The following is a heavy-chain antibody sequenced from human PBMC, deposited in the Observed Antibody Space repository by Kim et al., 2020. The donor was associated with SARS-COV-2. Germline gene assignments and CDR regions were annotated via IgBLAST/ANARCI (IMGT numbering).Heavy chain of an antibody. J-gene: IGHJ3*02. Sequence: SVKVSCKASGGTVSSYAISWVRQAPGQGLEWMGGIIPIFGTANYAQKFQGRVTITADKSASTAYMELSSLRSEDTAVYYCARGNYDILTGAPSDAFDIWGQGTMVTVSS. D-gene: IGHD3-9*01. CDR1: GGTVSSYA. V-gene: IGHV1-69*06. CDR3: ARGNYDILTGAPSDAFDI. CDR2: IIPIFGTA.